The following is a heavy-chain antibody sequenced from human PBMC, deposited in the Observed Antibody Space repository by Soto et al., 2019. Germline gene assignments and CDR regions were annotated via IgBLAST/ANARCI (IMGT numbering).Heavy chain of an antibody. CDR3: ARWWFGDFFDY. D-gene: IGHD3-10*01. J-gene: IGHJ4*02. V-gene: IGHV4-30-4*01. CDR1: GGSISSGDYF. CDR2: IYYSGST. Sequence: QVQLQESGPGLVKPSQTLSLTCTVSGGSISSGDYFWSWIRQPPGKGLEWIGNIYYSGSTYYNPSLKSRVTTSVDTSKNQFSLKLSSVTAADTAVYYCARWWFGDFFDYWGQGTLVTVSS.